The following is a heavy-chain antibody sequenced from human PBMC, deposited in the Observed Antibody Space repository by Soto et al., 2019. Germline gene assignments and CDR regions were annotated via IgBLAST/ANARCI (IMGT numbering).Heavy chain of an antibody. J-gene: IGHJ5*02. V-gene: IGHV4-59*01. CDR3: ARDPGSGSYYGWFDP. CDR2: IYYSGST. Sequence: SETLSLTCTVSGGSISRYYWNWIRQPRGKGLEWIGYIYYSGSTNYNPSLKSRVTISVDTSKNQFSLKLSSVSAADTAVYYCARDPGSGSYYGWFDPWGQGTLVTVSS. CDR1: GGSISRYY. D-gene: IGHD3-10*01.